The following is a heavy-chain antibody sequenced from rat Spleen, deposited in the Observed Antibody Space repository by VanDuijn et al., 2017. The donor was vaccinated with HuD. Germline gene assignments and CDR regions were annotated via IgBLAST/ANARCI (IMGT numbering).Heavy chain of an antibody. CDR2: MKYDGDT. V-gene: IGHV2S30*01. CDR1: GFSLMDYS. D-gene: IGHD1-5*01. J-gene: IGHJ2*01. Sequence: QVQLKESGPGLVQPSQTLSLTCTVSGFSLMDYSVHWVRQPPGKGLAWQGRMKYDGDTYYNSALKSRLSISRDTSKSQVFLKMNSLQTEDTAIYYCTRDQGGTTFDYWGQGVMVTVSS. CDR3: TRDQGGTTFDY.